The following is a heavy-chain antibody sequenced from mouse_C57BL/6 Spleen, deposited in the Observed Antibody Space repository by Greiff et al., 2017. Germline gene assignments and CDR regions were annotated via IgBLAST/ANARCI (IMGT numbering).Heavy chain of an antibody. CDR2: IDPSDSYT. CDR1: GYTFTSYW. D-gene: IGHD2-4*01. J-gene: IGHJ3*01. V-gene: IGHV1-69*01. Sequence: VQLQQPGAELVMPGASVKLSCKASGYTFTSYWMHWVKQRPGQGLEWIGEIDPSDSYTNYNQKFKGKSTLTVDKSSSTAYMQLSSLTSEDSAVXYCARNYDYDGAFAYWGQGTLVTVSA. CDR3: ARNYDYDGAFAY.